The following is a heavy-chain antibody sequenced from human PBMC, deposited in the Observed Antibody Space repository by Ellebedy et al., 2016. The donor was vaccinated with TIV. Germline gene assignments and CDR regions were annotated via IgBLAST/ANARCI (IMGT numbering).Heavy chain of an antibody. V-gene: IGHV3-30-3*01. CDR1: EFPFNTYA. Sequence: GESLKISCAASEFPFNTYAIHWVRQAPGKGLDWVALISYDGSNKYYAGSVKGRFSISRDNSKKTLYLQMNSLRVEDSAIYYCARAPMDYWGQGTLVTVSS. CDR3: ARAPMDY. J-gene: IGHJ4*02. CDR2: ISYDGSNK.